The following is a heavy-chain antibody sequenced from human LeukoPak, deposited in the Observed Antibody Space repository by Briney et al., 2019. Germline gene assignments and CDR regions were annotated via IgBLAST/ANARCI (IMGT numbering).Heavy chain of an antibody. J-gene: IGHJ3*02. D-gene: IGHD4-17*01. CDR1: GGSFSGYY. Sequence: EASETLSLTCAVYGGSFSGYYWSWIRQPPGKGLEWIGEINHSGSTNYNPSLKSRVTISVDTSKNQLSLKLTSVTSADTAVYYCARATGAGDPYTTDIWGQGTMVTVSS. V-gene: IGHV4-34*01. CDR2: INHSGST. CDR3: ARATGAGDPYTTDI.